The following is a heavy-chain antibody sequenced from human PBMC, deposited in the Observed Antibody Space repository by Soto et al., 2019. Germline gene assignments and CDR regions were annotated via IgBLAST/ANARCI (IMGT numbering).Heavy chain of an antibody. CDR3: ADQTSAGYFDS. D-gene: IGHD6-13*01. Sequence: SETLSLTCAVYGGSSSSFYWIWIRRSPGKGLEWIGEVNHSGSPIYNPSLKTRATISLDASRNQFSLTLNSLTAADTAVYYCADQTSAGYFDSWGQGTLVTVSS. J-gene: IGHJ4*02. CDR1: GGSSSSFY. V-gene: IGHV4-34*01. CDR2: VNHSGSP.